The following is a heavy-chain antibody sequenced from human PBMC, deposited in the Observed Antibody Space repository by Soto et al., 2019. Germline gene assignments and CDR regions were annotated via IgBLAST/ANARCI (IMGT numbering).Heavy chain of an antibody. Sequence: QLQLQESGPGLVKPSETLSLTCTVSGGSISSSSYYWGWIRQPPGKGLEWIGSIYYSGSTYYNPSLKSRVTISVDTSKNQFSLKLSSVTAADTAVYYCARHSSVTDAFDIWGQGTMVTVSS. D-gene: IGHD4-17*01. CDR2: IYYSGST. CDR1: GGSISSSSYY. J-gene: IGHJ3*02. V-gene: IGHV4-39*01. CDR3: ARHSSVTDAFDI.